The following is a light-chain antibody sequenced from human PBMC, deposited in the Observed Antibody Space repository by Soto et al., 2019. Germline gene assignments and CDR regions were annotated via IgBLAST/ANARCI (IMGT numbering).Light chain of an antibody. CDR3: QQYGSSYT. J-gene: IGKJ2*01. Sequence: EIVLTQSPGTLSLSPGERATLSCRASQSVSSSYLAWYQQKPGQAPRLLIYGASSRATGIQDSFSGSGSGTDFTITISRLEPEDFAVYYCQQYGSSYTFGQGTKLEIK. V-gene: IGKV3-20*01. CDR1: QSVSSSY. CDR2: GAS.